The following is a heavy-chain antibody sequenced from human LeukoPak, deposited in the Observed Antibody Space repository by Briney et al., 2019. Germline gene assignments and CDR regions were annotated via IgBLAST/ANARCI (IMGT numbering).Heavy chain of an antibody. Sequence: GGSLRLSCAASGFTFSSYWMHWVGQAPGKGLVWVSRINSDGSSTSYADSVKGRFTISRDNAKNTVYLQMNSLRAEDTPVYYCAREDYYDSSGYYPWGQGTLVTVSS. V-gene: IGHV3-74*01. J-gene: IGHJ5*02. D-gene: IGHD3-22*01. CDR2: INSDGSST. CDR3: AREDYYDSSGYYP. CDR1: GFTFSSYW.